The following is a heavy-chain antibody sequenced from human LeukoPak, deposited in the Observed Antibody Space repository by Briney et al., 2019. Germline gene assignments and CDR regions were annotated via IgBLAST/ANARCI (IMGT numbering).Heavy chain of an antibody. Sequence: PSETLSLTCAVYGGSFSGYYWSWIRQPPGKGLEWIGEINHSGSTNYNPSLKSRVTISVDTSKNQFSLKLSSVTAADAAVYYCARARPALYDFWSGRYFQHWGQGTLVTVSS. CDR2: INHSGST. CDR3: ARARPALYDFWSGRYFQH. V-gene: IGHV4-34*01. J-gene: IGHJ1*01. CDR1: GGSFSGYY. D-gene: IGHD3-3*01.